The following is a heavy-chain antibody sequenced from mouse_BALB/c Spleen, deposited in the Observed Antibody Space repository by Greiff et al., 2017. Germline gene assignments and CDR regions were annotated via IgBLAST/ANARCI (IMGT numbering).Heavy chain of an antibody. J-gene: IGHJ3*01. CDR1: GFSLTSYG. Sequence: VQLKESGPGLVAPSQSLSITCTVSGFSLTSYGVHWVRQPPGKGLEWLGVIWAGGSTNYNSALMSRLSISKDNSKSQVFLKMNSLQTDDTAMYYCAREYGNYVYWGQGTLVTVSA. V-gene: IGHV2-9*02. D-gene: IGHD2-10*02. CDR3: AREYGNYVY. CDR2: IWAGGST.